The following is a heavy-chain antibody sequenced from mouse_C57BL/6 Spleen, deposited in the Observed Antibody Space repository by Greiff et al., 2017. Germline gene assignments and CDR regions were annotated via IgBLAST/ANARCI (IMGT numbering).Heavy chain of an antibody. CDR3: ARERGRSRGVYYDY. CDR1: GFTFSSYA. V-gene: IGHV5-4*01. CDR2: ISAGGSYT. J-gene: IGHJ2*01. D-gene: IGHD1-1*01. Sequence: EVQLMESGGGLVKPGGSLKLSCAASGFTFSSYAMSWVRQTPEKRLEWVATISAGGSYTYYPDNVKGRFTLSRDNAKNNLYLQMSHLKSEDTAMYYCARERGRSRGVYYDYWGQGTTLTVSS.